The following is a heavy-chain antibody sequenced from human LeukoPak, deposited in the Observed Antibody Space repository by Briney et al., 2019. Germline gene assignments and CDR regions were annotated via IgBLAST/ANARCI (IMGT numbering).Heavy chain of an antibody. CDR3: ARSAGSYPATGTYYFDY. D-gene: IGHD1-26*01. V-gene: IGHV1-69*04. J-gene: IGHJ4*02. CDR1: GCTFISYA. CDR2: IIPIHGIA. Sequence: ASVKVSCKASGCTFISYAISWVRQAPGQGLEWMGRIIPIHGIANYAQKFQGRVTITADKSTSTAYMELSSLRSEDTAVYYCARSAGSYPATGTYYFDYWGQGTLVTVSS.